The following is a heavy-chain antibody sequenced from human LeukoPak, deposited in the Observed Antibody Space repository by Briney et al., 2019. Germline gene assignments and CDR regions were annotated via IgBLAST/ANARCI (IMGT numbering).Heavy chain of an antibody. CDR1: GFTFSNYA. Sequence: PGGSLRLSXAASGFTFSNYAIHWVRQAPGKGLEWVASIRFNGNFYADYVKGRFTISRDNSKSTVSLQMDTLRTEDTALYYFARENWDFDFWGQGTLVTVSS. CDR2: IRFNGN. J-gene: IGHJ4*02. D-gene: IGHD7-27*01. V-gene: IGHV3-30*02. CDR3: ARENWDFDF.